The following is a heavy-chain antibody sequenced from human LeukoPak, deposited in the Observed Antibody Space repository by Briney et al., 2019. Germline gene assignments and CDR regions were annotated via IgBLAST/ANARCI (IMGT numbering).Heavy chain of an antibody. V-gene: IGHV3-15*07. CDR3: TTGNFGPY. J-gene: IGHJ4*02. D-gene: IGHD3-10*01. CDR2: IKRKTEGGTT. CDR1: GFTFSDAW. Sequence: GGSLRLSCAASGFTFSDAWMNWVRQAPGKGLEWVGRIKRKTEGGTTDYGAPVKGRFTIARDDSKNTLYLQMNSLKTEDTAFYYCTTGNFGPYWGQGTLVTVSS.